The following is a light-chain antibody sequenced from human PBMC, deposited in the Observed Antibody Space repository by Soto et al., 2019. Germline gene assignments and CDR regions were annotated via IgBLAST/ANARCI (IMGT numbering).Light chain of an antibody. Sequence: EIVLTQSPATLSLSPGERATLSCRASQSISSYLAWYQQKPGQAPRLLIYDASNRATGIPARFSGSGSGTDFTLTISSLEPEDCAVYYCQQRSNWPPITFGQGTPLEIK. CDR2: DAS. V-gene: IGKV3-11*01. J-gene: IGKJ5*01. CDR1: QSISSY. CDR3: QQRSNWPPIT.